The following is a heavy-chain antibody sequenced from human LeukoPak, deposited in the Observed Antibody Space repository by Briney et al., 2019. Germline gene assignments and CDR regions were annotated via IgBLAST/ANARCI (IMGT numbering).Heavy chain of an antibody. CDR2: ISGSGGST. CDR1: GFTFSSYA. V-gene: IGHV3-23*01. D-gene: IGHD3-10*01. CDR3: AKDQPYYYGSGSYYTY. J-gene: IGHJ4*02. Sequence: GGSLRLSCAASGFTFSSYAMSWVRQAPGKGLEWVSAISGSGGSTYYADSVKGRFTISRDNSKNTLYLQMNSLRAEDTAVYYCAKDQPYYYGSGSYYTYWGQGTLVTVSS.